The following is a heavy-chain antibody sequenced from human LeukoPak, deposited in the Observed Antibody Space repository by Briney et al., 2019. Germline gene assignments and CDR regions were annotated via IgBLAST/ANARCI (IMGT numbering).Heavy chain of an antibody. Sequence: GGSLRLSCAASGFTFSSCGMHWVRQAPGKGLEWVSAISGSGGSTYYADSVKGRFTISRDNSKNTLYLQMNSLRAEDTAVYYCAKAAAYCGGDCYYYFDYWGQGTLVTVSS. D-gene: IGHD2-21*02. CDR3: AKAAAYCGGDCYYYFDY. CDR2: ISGSGGST. CDR1: GFTFSSCG. V-gene: IGHV3-23*01. J-gene: IGHJ4*02.